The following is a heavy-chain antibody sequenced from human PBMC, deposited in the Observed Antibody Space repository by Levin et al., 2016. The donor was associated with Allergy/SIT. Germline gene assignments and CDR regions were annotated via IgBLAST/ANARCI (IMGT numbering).Heavy chain of an antibody. CDR3: ARDVMVRGVYHHYYGMDV. CDR2: ISAYNGNA. Sequence: ASVKVSCKASGYTFTSYGISWVRQAPGQGLEWMGWISAYNGNANYAQKLQGRVTMTTDTSTSTGYMELRSLRSDDTAVYYCARDVMVRGVYHHYYGMDVWGQGTTVTVSS. J-gene: IGHJ6*02. CDR1: GYTFTSYG. V-gene: IGHV1-18*01. D-gene: IGHD3-10*01.